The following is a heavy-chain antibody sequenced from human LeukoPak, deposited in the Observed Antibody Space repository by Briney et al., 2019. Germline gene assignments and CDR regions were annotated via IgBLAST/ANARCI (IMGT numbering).Heavy chain of an antibody. Sequence: SETLSLTCAVYGGSFSGYYWSWIRQPPGKGLEWIGEINHSGSTNYNPSLKSRVTISVDTSKNQFSLKLSSVTAADTAVYYCASLSTVTTSGYFDYWGQGTLVTVSP. CDR3: ASLSTVTTSGYFDY. CDR2: INHSGST. D-gene: IGHD4-17*01. CDR1: GGSFSGYY. V-gene: IGHV4-34*01. J-gene: IGHJ4*02.